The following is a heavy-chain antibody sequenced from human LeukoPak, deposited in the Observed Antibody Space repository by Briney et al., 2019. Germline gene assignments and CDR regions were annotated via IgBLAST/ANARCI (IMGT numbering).Heavy chain of an antibody. D-gene: IGHD2/OR15-2a*01. CDR1: GGSISSGGYY. CDR3: ARASSTLRNDAFDI. V-gene: IGHV4-31*03. J-gene: IGHJ3*02. Sequence: SQTLSLTCTVSGGSISSGGYYWGWIRHHPGEGLEWLGNIYYTGRTYYNLSLKSRLSISVETSKNLFSLKLSSVTAADMAVYYCARASSTLRNDAFDIWGQGTKVTVSS. CDR2: IYYTGRT.